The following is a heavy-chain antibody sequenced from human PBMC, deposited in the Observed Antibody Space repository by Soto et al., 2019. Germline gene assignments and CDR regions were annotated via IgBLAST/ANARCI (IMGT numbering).Heavy chain of an antibody. J-gene: IGHJ5*02. Sequence: SETLSLTCAVYGGSFSGYYWSWIRQPPGKGLEWIGEINHSGSTNYNPSLKSRVTISVDTSKNQFSLKLSSVTAADTAVYYCARSAPLGYCTNGVCYAAPNCFDPWGQGTLVTVSS. CDR1: GGSFSGYY. D-gene: IGHD2-8*01. V-gene: IGHV4-34*01. CDR2: INHSGST. CDR3: ARSAPLGYCTNGVCYAAPNCFDP.